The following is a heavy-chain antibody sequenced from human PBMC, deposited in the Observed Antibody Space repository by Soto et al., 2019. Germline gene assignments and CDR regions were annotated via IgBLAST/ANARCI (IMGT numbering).Heavy chain of an antibody. CDR2: IYYSGST. J-gene: IGHJ4*02. CDR1: GGSISSYY. Sequence: SETLSLTCTVSGGSISSYYWSWIRQPPGKGLEWIGYIYYSGSTNYNPSLKSRVTISVDTSKNQFSLKLSSVAAADTAVYYCARVGGSSSPRGKKFDYWGQGTLVTVSS. D-gene: IGHD6-13*01. CDR3: ARVGGSSSPRGKKFDY. V-gene: IGHV4-59*01.